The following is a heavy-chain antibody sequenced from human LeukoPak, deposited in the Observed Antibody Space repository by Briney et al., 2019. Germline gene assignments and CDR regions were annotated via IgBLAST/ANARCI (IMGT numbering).Heavy chain of an antibody. J-gene: IGHJ3*02. CDR3: AKDRKGYSSGWIGAFDI. Sequence: PVGSLRLSCAASGFTFSSYAMSWVRQAPGKGLGWVSAISGSGGSTYYADSVKGRFTISRDNSKNTLYLQMNSLRAEDTAVYYCAKDRKGYSSGWIGAFDIWGQGTMVTVSS. CDR1: GFTFSSYA. V-gene: IGHV3-23*01. CDR2: ISGSGGST. D-gene: IGHD6-19*01.